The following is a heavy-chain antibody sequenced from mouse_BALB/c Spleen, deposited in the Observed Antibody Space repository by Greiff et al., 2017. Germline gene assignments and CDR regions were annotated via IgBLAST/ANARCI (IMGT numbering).Heavy chain of an antibody. CDR1: GYSFTDYI. J-gene: IGHJ4*01. CDR2: INPYYGST. D-gene: IGHD2-4*01. Sequence: VQLQQTGPELVKPGASVKISCKASGYSFTDYIMLWVKQSHGKSLEWIGNINPYYGSTSYNLKFKGKATLTVDKSSSTAYMQLNSLTSEDSAVYYCASDYMDYWGQGTSVTVSS. V-gene: IGHV1-39*01. CDR3: ASDYMDY.